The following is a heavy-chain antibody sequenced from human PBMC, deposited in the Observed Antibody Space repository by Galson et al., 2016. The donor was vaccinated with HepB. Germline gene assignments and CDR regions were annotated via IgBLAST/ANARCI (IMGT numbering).Heavy chain of an antibody. CDR2: INPRGGST. CDR3: ARSDTTGFYYTFWD. D-gene: IGHD3-22*01. J-gene: IGHJ4*02. CDR1: GYTFTSDY. V-gene: IGHV1-46*01. Sequence: SVKVSCKASGYTFTSDYMHWVRQAPGHGLEWMGIINPRGGSTNYAQQFQGRVTMTRDTSTSTVYMELSSLRSEDTAIYYCARSDTTGFYYTFWDWGQGTLVTVSS.